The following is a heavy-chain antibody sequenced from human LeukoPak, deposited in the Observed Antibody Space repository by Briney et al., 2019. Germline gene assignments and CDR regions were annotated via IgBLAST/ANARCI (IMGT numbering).Heavy chain of an antibody. CDR2: IYPGDSDT. Sequence: GESLKISCKGSGYSFTTYWIGWVRQMPGKGLEWMGIIYPGDSDTTYSPSFQGQVTISADKSISTAYLQWSSLKASDTAVYYCARANQPGMPVAGTWDYWGQGTLVTVSS. V-gene: IGHV5-51*01. CDR3: ARANQPGMPVAGTWDY. CDR1: GYSFTTYW. J-gene: IGHJ4*02. D-gene: IGHD6-13*01.